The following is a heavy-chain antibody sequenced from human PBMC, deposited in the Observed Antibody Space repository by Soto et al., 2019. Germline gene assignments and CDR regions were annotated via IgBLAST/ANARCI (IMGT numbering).Heavy chain of an antibody. CDR3: ARDVGYHYDGSPSGQFDF. CDR2: IYHSGRT. Sequence: SETLSLTCAVSGNSISTTNWWSWVRQSPGKGLEWIGEIYHSGRTNYNPSLKSRVTISVDKSKNQFSLKLSSVTAADTAVYYCARDVGYHYDGSPSGQFDFWGQGTLVTVSS. D-gene: IGHD3-22*01. V-gene: IGHV4-4*02. J-gene: IGHJ4*02. CDR1: GNSISTTNW.